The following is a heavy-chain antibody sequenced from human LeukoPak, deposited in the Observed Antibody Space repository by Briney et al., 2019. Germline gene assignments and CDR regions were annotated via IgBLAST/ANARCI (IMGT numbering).Heavy chain of an antibody. J-gene: IGHJ4*02. V-gene: IGHV4-59*01. CDR3: ARARGTRGATDY. CDR2: IYYSGST. D-gene: IGHD1-26*01. Sequence: SETLSLTCTVSGGSISSYYWSWIRQPPGKGLEWIGYIYYSGSTNYNPSLKSRVTISVDTSKNQFSLKLSSVTAADTAVYYCARARGTRGATDYWGQGTLVTVSS. CDR1: GGSISSYY.